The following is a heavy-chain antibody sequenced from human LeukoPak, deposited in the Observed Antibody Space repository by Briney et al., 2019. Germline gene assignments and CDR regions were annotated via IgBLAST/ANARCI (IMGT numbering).Heavy chain of an antibody. CDR1: AYSFTSFW. Sequence: GESLKISCRGSAYSFTSFWVVCGRQMPGKSLQCRGVIYPDDSDTRYSPSFHGQVTISADKSIRTAYLQWSSLKASDTAMYYCARASGSYSGPLGYLDLWGRGTLVTVSS. CDR2: IYPDDSDT. V-gene: IGHV5-51*01. J-gene: IGHJ2*01. CDR3: ARASGSYSGPLGYLDL. D-gene: IGHD1-26*01.